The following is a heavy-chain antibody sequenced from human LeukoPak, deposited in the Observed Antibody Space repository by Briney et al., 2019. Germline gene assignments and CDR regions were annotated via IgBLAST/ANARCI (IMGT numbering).Heavy chain of an antibody. CDR3: AREDWNYGQFDY. Sequence: GASVKVSCKASGYTFTGYYMHWVRQAPGQGLEWMGWINPNSGGTNYAQKFQGRVTMTRDTSISTAYMELSRLRSDDTAAYYCAREDWNYGQFDYWGQGTLVTVSS. D-gene: IGHD1-7*01. CDR1: GYTFTGYY. V-gene: IGHV1-2*02. CDR2: INPNSGGT. J-gene: IGHJ4*02.